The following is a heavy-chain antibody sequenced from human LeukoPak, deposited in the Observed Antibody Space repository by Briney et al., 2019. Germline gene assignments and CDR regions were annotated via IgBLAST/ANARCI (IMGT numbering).Heavy chain of an antibody. V-gene: IGHV4-30-2*01. D-gene: IGHD6-6*01. Sequence: PSETLSLTCAVSGGSIYGGGYSWSWIRQTPGRELEWIGYIYEPGSPYYNPSLKSRVTISVATSKNQFPLKLSSVTAADTAVYYCARDLGIAARPDYWGQGTLVTVSS. CDR3: ARDLGIAARPDY. J-gene: IGHJ4*02. CDR1: GGSIYGGGYS. CDR2: IYEPGSP.